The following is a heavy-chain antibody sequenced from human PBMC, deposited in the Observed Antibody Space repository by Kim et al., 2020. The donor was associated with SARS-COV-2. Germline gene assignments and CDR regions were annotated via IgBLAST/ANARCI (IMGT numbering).Heavy chain of an antibody. V-gene: IGHV4-59*08. J-gene: IGHJ6*02. CDR2: IYYSGST. Sequence: SETLSLTCTVSGGSISSYYWSWIRQPPGKGLEWIGYIYYSGSTNYNPSLKSRVTISVDTSKNQFSLKLSSVTAADTAVYYCARRVVAYGMDVWGQGTTVTVSS. CDR3: ARRVVAYGMDV. D-gene: IGHD2-2*01. CDR1: GGSISSYY.